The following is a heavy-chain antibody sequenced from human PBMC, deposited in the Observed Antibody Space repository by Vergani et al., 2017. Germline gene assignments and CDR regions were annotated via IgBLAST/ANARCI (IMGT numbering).Heavy chain of an antibody. Sequence: QVQLVQSGAEVKKPGSSVKVSCKASGGTFSSYTISWVRQAPGQRLEWMGWINAGNGNTKYSQKFQGRVTITRDTSASTAYMELSSLRSEDTAVYYCARGRSAAIVSWFDPWGQGTLVTVSS. CDR1: GGTFSSYT. D-gene: IGHD2-2*01. CDR3: ARGRSAAIVSWFDP. V-gene: IGHV1-3*01. J-gene: IGHJ5*02. CDR2: INAGNGNT.